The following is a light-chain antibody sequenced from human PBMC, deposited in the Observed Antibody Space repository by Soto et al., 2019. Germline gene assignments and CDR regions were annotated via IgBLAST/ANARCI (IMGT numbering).Light chain of an antibody. CDR2: ATS. J-gene: IGKJ1*01. Sequence: QPSDTLSLSPGERASLSCRASQTVSSYLAWYQQKPGQAPRLLIYATSTWDAGIPARFSGSGSGTDFTLTISSLQPDDIATYYCQHYHSDSQTFGQGTKVDIK. CDR3: QHYHSDSQT. V-gene: IGKV3-11*01. CDR1: QTVSSY.